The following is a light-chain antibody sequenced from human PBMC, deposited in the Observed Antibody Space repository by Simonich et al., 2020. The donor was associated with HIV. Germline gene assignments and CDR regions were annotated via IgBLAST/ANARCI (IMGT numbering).Light chain of an antibody. V-gene: IGKV3-20*01. CDR1: QSISSSH. J-gene: IGKJ2*01. Sequence: ETVLTQSPGTLSLYTGERATLYCRTSQSISSSHLARYQQKPGQSPRLLIDGASNRATGIPDRFSGSGSGTDFTLTISGLEPEDFAVYYCQQYGTSLYTFGQGTKLEIK. CDR2: GAS. CDR3: QQYGTSLYT.